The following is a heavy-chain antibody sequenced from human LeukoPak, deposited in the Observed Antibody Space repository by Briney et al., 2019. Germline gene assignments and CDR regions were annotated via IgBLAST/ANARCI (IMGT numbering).Heavy chain of an antibody. V-gene: IGHV1-46*01. Sequence: GASVKVSCKASGYTFTSYYMHWVRQAPGQGLEWMGIINPSGGSTSYAQKFQGRVTMTRDMSTSTVYMELGSLRSEDTAVYYCARDLYMITFGGVIETYYYMDVWGKGTTVTVSS. CDR2: INPSGGST. CDR1: GYTFTSYY. J-gene: IGHJ6*03. D-gene: IGHD3-16*02. CDR3: ARDLYMITFGGVIETYYYMDV.